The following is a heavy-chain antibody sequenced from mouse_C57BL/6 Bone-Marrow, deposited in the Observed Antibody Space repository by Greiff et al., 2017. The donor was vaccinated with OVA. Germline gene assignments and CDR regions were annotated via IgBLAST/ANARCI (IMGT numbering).Heavy chain of an antibody. D-gene: IGHD2-3*01. Sequence: VQLQESGAELVRPGTSVKMSCKASGYTFTSYWIGWAQQRPGHGLEWIGDICPGGGYTHYNEKFKGKATLTADKSSSKAYMQFSSLTSEDSAIYYGARLDGYWYFDVWGTGTTVTVSS. CDR3: ARLDGYWYFDV. CDR1: GYTFTSYW. V-gene: IGHV1-63*01. CDR2: ICPGGGYT. J-gene: IGHJ1*03.